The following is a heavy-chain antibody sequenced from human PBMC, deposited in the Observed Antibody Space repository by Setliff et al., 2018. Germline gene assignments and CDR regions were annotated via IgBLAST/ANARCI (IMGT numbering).Heavy chain of an antibody. Sequence: PSETLSLTCAVSGDSISSGNWWSWVRQPPEKGLEWIGEINHSGNTNYNPSLKSRVTISVDKSTNQLSLKLNSVTAADTAVYYCVRTDYSDGRYSMDVWGKGTTVTV. CDR1: GDSISSGNW. CDR3: VRTDYSDGRYSMDV. V-gene: IGHV4-4*02. CDR2: INHSGNT. J-gene: IGHJ6*03. D-gene: IGHD6-19*01.